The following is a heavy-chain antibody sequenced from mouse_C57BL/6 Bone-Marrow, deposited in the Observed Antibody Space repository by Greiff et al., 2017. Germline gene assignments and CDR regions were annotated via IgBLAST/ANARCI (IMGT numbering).Heavy chain of an antibody. CDR3: ARWPHYYGFYYAMDY. Sequence: EVQGVESGPELVKPGASVKISCKASGYSFTDYNMNWVKQSNGKSLEWIGVINPNYGTTSYNQKFKGKATLTVDQSSSTAYMQLNSLTSEDSAVYYCARWPHYYGFYYAMDYWGQGTSVTVSS. V-gene: IGHV1-39*01. CDR1: GYSFTDYN. CDR2: INPNYGTT. D-gene: IGHD1-1*01. J-gene: IGHJ4*01.